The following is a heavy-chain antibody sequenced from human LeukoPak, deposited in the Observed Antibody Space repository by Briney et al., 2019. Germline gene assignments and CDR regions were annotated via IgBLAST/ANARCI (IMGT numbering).Heavy chain of an antibody. J-gene: IGHJ5*02. Sequence: SETLSLTCTVSGVSISSYYWSWIRQPAGKGLEWIGRIHTSGSTKYNPSLKSRVTMSVDTSKNQFSLKLSSVTAADTAVYYCARVAGYLPTRWFDPWGQGTHVTVSS. V-gene: IGHV4-4*07. CDR2: IHTSGST. CDR1: GVSISSYY. CDR3: ARVAGYLPTRWFDP. D-gene: IGHD6-25*01.